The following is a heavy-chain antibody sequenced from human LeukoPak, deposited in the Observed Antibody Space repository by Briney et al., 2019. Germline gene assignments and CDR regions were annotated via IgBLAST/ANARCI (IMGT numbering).Heavy chain of an antibody. CDR3: AREGQQLPTGPSIFYYYGMDV. D-gene: IGHD6-13*01. J-gene: IGHJ6*02. CDR2: ISSSSSTI. CDR1: GFTFSTYS. Sequence: GGSLRLSCAASGFTFSTYSMNWVRQAPGKGLEWVSYISSSSSTIYYADSVKGRFTISRDNAKNSLYLQMNSLRAEDTAVYYCAREGQQLPTGPSIFYYYGMDVWGQGTTVTVSS. V-gene: IGHV3-48*01.